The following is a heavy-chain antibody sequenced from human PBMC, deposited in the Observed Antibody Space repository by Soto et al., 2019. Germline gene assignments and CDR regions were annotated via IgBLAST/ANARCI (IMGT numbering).Heavy chain of an antibody. Sequence: GGSLRLSCAASGFTFSSYAMSWVRQAPGKGLEWVSAISGSGGSTYYADSVKGRFTISRDNSKNTLYLQMNSLRAEDSAVYYCAKDEVPLSAFDIWGQGTMVTVSS. J-gene: IGHJ3*02. CDR3: AKDEVPLSAFDI. CDR2: ISGSGGST. D-gene: IGHD1-1*01. CDR1: GFTFSSYA. V-gene: IGHV3-23*01.